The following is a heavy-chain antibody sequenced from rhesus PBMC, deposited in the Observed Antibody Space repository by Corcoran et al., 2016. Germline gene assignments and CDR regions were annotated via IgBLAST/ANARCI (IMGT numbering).Heavy chain of an antibody. V-gene: IGHV4-65*01. CDR1: GGSISSSNW. J-gene: IGHJ4*01. D-gene: IGHD6-13*01. CDR3: ARGYRFDY. Sequence: QVQLQESGPGLVKPSETLSLTCAVSGGSISSSNWWSWIRQPPGKGLEWIGYISGSSGSTYSNPSLKSRVTISTDTSKNQFSLKLSSVTAADTAVYYCARGYRFDYWGQGVLVTVSS. CDR2: ISGSSGST.